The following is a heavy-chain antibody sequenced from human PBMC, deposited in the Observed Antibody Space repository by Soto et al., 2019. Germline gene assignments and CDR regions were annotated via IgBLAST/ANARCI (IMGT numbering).Heavy chain of an antibody. Sequence: ASVKVSCKASGYTFTYYYFHWVRQAPGRGLEWMGWINPNTGGTNYAQKFQGRVTMTRDTSISTAYMELNRLRSDDTAVYYCARVVSPHYYDTSGTIRGHPFDTWGQGTMVTVSS. CDR2: INPNTGGT. V-gene: IGHV1-2*02. CDR3: ARVVSPHYYDTSGTIRGHPFDT. D-gene: IGHD3-22*01. CDR1: GYTFTYYY. J-gene: IGHJ3*02.